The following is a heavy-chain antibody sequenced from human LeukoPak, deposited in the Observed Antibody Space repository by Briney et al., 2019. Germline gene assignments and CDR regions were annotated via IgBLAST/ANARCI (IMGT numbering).Heavy chain of an antibody. CDR2: ISYDGSNK. Sequence: PGGSLRLSCAASGFTFSSYGMHWVRQAPGKGLEWVAVISYDGSNKYYADSVKGRFTISRDNSKNTLYLQMNSLRAEDTAVYYCARDAGYDFWSKVYYYYYYMDIWGKGTTVTVSS. CDR1: GFTFSSYG. J-gene: IGHJ6*03. D-gene: IGHD3-3*01. V-gene: IGHV3-30*03. CDR3: ARDAGYDFWSKVYYYYYYMDI.